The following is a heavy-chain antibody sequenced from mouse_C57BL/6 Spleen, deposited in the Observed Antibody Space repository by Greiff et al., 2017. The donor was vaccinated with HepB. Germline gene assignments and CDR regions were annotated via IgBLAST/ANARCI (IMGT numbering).Heavy chain of an antibody. Sequence: QVQLQQPGAELVKPGASVKLSCKASGYTFTSYWMHWVKQRPGQGLEWIGMIHPNSGSTNYNEKFKSKATLTVDKSSSTAYMQLSSLTSEDSAVYYCARSDYSKAWFAYWGQGTLVTVSA. CDR2: IHPNSGST. D-gene: IGHD2-5*01. V-gene: IGHV1-64*01. J-gene: IGHJ3*01. CDR3: ARSDYSKAWFAY. CDR1: GYTFTSYW.